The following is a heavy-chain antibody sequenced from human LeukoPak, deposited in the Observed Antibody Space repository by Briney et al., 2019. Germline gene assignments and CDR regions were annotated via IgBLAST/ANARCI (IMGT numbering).Heavy chain of an antibody. Sequence: PGGSPRLSCAASGFTFSSYSMNWVRQAPGKGLEWVSSISSSSSYIYYADSVKGRFTISRDNAKNSLYLQMNSLRAEDTAVYYCARDGGSSWYYFDYWGQGTLVTVSS. CDR2: ISSSSSYI. CDR3: ARDGGSSWYYFDY. V-gene: IGHV3-21*01. D-gene: IGHD6-13*01. J-gene: IGHJ4*02. CDR1: GFTFSSYS.